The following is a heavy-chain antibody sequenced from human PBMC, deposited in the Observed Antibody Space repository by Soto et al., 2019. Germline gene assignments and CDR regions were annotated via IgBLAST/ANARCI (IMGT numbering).Heavy chain of an antibody. Sequence: EVQLLESGGGLVQRGGSRRLSCAASGFTFSSYAMSWVRQAPGKGLEWVSAISGSGGSTYYADSVKGRFTISRDNSKNTLYLQMNSLRVENTAVYYCAKYYGGNSDWYFALWGRGTLVTVSS. V-gene: IGHV3-23*01. CDR1: GFTFSSYA. J-gene: IGHJ2*01. CDR2: ISGSGGST. CDR3: AKYYGGNSDWYFAL. D-gene: IGHD4-17*01.